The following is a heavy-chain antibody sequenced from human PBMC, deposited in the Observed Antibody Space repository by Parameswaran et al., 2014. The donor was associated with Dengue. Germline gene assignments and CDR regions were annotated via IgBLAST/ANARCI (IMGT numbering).Heavy chain of an antibody. CDR3: ARAFSLTGGDRRRNYYYGMDV. Sequence: RWIRQPPGKGLEWVGRIKSKTDGGTTDYAAPVKGRFTISRDDSKNTLYLQMNSLRAEDTAVYYCARAFSLTGGDRRRNYYYGMDVWGQGTTVTVSS. D-gene: IGHD3-16*01. CDR2: IKSKTDGGTT. V-gene: IGHV3-15*01. J-gene: IGHJ6*02.